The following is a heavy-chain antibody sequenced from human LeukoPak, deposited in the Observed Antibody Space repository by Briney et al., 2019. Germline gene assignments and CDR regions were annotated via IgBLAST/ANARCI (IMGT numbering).Heavy chain of an antibody. CDR1: GYTFTSYG. D-gene: IGHD6-13*01. CDR2: ISACNGNT. J-gene: IGHJ6*03. Sequence: ASVKVSCKASGYTFTSYGISWVRQAPGQGLEWMGWISACNGNTNYAQKLQGRVTMTRDTSISTAYMELSRLRSDDTAVYYCARAAGTFTTHYYYYYMDVWGKGTTVTVSS. CDR3: ARAAGTFTTHYYYYYMDV. V-gene: IGHV1-18*01.